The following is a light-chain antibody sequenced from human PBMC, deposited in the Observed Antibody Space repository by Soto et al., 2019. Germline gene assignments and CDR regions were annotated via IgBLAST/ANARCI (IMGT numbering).Light chain of an antibody. CDR3: QHYGSSPPCRR. CDR2: GAS. V-gene: IGKV3-20*01. Sequence: EIVLTQSPGTLSLSPGERATLSCRASQTIRTTYLAWYQQKPGQAPRLLIYGASNRATGIPDRFSGSGSWTDFTLTISRLEPDHCAVYYCQHYGSSPPCRRFGQGTKLEIK. CDR1: QTIRTTY. J-gene: IGKJ2*03.